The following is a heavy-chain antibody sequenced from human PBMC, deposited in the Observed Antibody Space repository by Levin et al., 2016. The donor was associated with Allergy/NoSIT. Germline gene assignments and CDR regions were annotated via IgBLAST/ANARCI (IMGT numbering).Heavy chain of an antibody. V-gene: IGHV4-34*01. J-gene: IGHJ5*02. D-gene: IGHD6-6*01. Sequence: PGKGLEWIGEINHSGSTNYNPSLKSRVTISVDTSKNQFSLKLSSVTAADTAVYYCARPRRWYSSSSRRVWFDPWGQGTLVTVSS. CDR2: INHSGST. CDR3: ARPRRWYSSSSRRVWFDP.